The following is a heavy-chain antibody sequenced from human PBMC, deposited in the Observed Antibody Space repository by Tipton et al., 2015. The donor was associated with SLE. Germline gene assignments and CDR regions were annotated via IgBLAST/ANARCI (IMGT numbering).Heavy chain of an antibody. D-gene: IGHD2-21*01. CDR3: ARGWRENSSDI. CDR2: IGSGGTPI. CDR1: GFSLSVYS. V-gene: IGHV3-48*01. J-gene: IGHJ3*02. Sequence: GSLRLSCAASGFSLSVYSVDWVRQTPGKGLEWISFIGSGGTPIYYADSVRGRFTISRDDAENSLFLQMTNLRAEDTAVYYCARGWRENSSDIWGQGTAVTVSS.